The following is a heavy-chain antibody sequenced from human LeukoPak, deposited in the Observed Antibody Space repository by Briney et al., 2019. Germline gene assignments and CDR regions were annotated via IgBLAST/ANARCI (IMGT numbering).Heavy chain of an antibody. CDR3: ARGRSGTYYYDTFDM. J-gene: IGHJ3*02. Sequence: SETLSLTCTVSGGSITNYYWSWIRQPPGKGLEWIGYIYYSGSTNYNPSLKSRVTISVDTSKNQLSLKLTSVTAADTAVYYCARGRSGTYYYDTFDMWGQGTMVTVSS. D-gene: IGHD1-26*01. CDR1: GGSITNYY. V-gene: IGHV4-59*08. CDR2: IYYSGST.